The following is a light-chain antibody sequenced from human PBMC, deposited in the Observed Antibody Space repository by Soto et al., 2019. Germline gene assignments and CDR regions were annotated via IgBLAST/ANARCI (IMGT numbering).Light chain of an antibody. CDR2: EGS. J-gene: IGLJ2*01. V-gene: IGLV2-23*01. CDR1: SSDVGSYNF. CDR3: CSYAGSATWI. Sequence: QSALTQPASVSGSPGQSITISCTGTSSDVGSYNFVSWYQQFPGEAPKLMIYEGSERPSGVSNRFSGSKSGNTASLTISGLQAEDEADYYCCSYAGSATWIFGGGTKVTVL.